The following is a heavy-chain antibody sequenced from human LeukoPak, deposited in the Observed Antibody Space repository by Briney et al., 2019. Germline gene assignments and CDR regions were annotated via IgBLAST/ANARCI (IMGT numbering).Heavy chain of an antibody. D-gene: IGHD2-21*01. CDR2: VYYSGST. J-gene: IGHJ2*01. Sequence: SETLSLTCAVSGGSVSSYYWSWMRQPPGKGLEWIGYVYYSGSTSYNPALKSRITISLDTSKNQFSLKLSSVTTADTAVYYCAREANSPTARYWYFDLWGRGTQVTVSS. V-gene: IGHV4-59*02. CDR3: AREANSPTARYWYFDL. CDR1: GGSVSSYY.